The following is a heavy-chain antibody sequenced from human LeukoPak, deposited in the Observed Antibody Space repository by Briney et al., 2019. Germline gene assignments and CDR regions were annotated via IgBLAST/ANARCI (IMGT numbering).Heavy chain of an antibody. V-gene: IGHV1-46*01. CDR1: GYTFTTYY. D-gene: IGHD3-22*01. CDR2: IDPSGGST. CDR3: ARAGSAYYLLDY. Sequence: GASVKVSCKASGYTFTTYYLHWVRQAPGQGLEWMGLIDPSGGSTSYEQKFQGRVTITRDTSTSTMYMELNSLRSEDTALYYCARAGSAYYLLDYWGQGTLVTASS. J-gene: IGHJ4*02.